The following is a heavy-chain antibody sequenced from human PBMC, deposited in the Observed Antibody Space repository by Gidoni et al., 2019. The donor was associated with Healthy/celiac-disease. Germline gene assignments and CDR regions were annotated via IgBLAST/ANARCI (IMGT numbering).Heavy chain of an antibody. CDR3: TTAGWWFNWRRDY. CDR2: IKSKTDGGTT. V-gene: IGHV3-15*01. Sequence: EVQLVESGGGLVKPGGSLRLSCADSGFTFSNAWMSWVRQAPGKGLEWVGRIKSKTDGGTTDYAAPVKGRFTISRDDSKNTLYLQMNSLKTEDTAVYYCTTAGWWFNWRRDYWGQGTLVTVSS. CDR1: GFTFSNAW. D-gene: IGHD1-20*01. J-gene: IGHJ4*02.